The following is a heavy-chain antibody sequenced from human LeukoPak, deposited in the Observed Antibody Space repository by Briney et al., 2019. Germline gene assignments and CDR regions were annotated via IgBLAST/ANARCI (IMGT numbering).Heavy chain of an antibody. CDR3: ATRYCNGGSCYLI. CDR1: GYIFANYL. CDR2: NYPYDSDT. V-gene: IGHV5-51*01. D-gene: IGHD2-15*01. J-gene: IGHJ4*02. Sequence: GESLKISWKGSGYIFANYLIGLVRPMPGKGLEWMWINYPYDSDTRYSTSLKGEVTISADKSITSAYLQWSSLKASDSAMYYCATRYCNGGSCYLIWGQGTLVTVSS.